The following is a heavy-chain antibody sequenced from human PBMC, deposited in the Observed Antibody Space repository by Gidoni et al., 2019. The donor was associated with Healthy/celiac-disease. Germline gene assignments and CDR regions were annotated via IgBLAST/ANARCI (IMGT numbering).Heavy chain of an antibody. Sequence: QVQLVESGGGVVQPGRSLRLSCAASGFTFSSYGMHWVRQAPGKGLEWVAVISYDGSNKYYADSVKGRFTISRDNSKNTLYLQMNSLRAEDTAVYYCAKEDRQGYYDSSGSFDYWGQGTLVTVSS. D-gene: IGHD3-22*01. J-gene: IGHJ4*02. V-gene: IGHV3-30*18. CDR2: ISYDGSNK. CDR1: GFTFSSYG. CDR3: AKEDRQGYYDSSGSFDY.